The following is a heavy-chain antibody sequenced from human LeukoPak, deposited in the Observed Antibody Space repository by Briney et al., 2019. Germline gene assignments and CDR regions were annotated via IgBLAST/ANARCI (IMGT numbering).Heavy chain of an antibody. CDR1: GFTLSSYE. V-gene: IGHV3-48*03. CDR2: ISSSGSTR. J-gene: IGHJ5*02. D-gene: IGHD5-18*01. CDR3: ARTADTAMAENWFDP. Sequence: GGSLRLSCAASGFTLSSYEMNWVRQATGKGLEWVSYISSSGSTRYYADSVKGRFTISRDNAKNSLYLQMNSLRAEDTAVYYCARTADTAMAENWFDPWGQGTLVTVSS.